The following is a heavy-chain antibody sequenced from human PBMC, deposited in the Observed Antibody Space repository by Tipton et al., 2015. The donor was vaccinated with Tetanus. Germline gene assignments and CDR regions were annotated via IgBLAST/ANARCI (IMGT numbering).Heavy chain of an antibody. J-gene: IGHJ5*02. CDR3: ALPLLHPHSSSLVS. CDR2: ISGHSTYI. Sequence: SLRLSCQGSGFNFGDFNMNWIRQTPGKGLQWVSSISGHSTYIHYAESVRGRFSVSRDNAENSLYLQMNSLRTEGTATYYCALPLLHPHSSSLVSWGQGTRVTVSS. D-gene: IGHD6-6*01. CDR1: GFNFGDFN. V-gene: IGHV3-21*01.